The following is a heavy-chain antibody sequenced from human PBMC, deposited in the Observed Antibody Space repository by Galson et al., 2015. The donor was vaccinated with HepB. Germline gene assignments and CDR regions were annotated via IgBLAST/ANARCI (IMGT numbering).Heavy chain of an antibody. CDR1: GFTFSSYG. J-gene: IGHJ4*02. CDR2: IGTAGDP. CDR3: ARGDYGSGTYFDY. Sequence: SLRLSCAASGFTFSSYGMHWVRQAPGKGLEWVSAIGTAGDPYYPGSVKSGFTITRENAKNSLYLQKISLRAGDTAVHYCARGDYGSGTYFDYCGQGTLVTASS. V-gene: IGHV3-13*05. D-gene: IGHD3-10*01.